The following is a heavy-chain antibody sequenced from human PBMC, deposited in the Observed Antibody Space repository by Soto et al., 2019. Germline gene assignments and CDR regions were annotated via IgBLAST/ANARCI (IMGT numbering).Heavy chain of an antibody. Sequence: QLQLKESGPGLVKTSETLSLTCTVSGGSISSISYYWGWLRQPPGKVLECIGRIYYSGSTYSNPSIKSLVTISVDTSTHQCSLKLSSVTAADTSVYYCARRGSSSWYGYWGRGTLVTVYS. CDR3: ARRGSSSWYGY. D-gene: IGHD6-13*01. CDR1: GGSISSISYY. J-gene: IGHJ4*02. V-gene: IGHV4-39*01. CDR2: IYYSGST.